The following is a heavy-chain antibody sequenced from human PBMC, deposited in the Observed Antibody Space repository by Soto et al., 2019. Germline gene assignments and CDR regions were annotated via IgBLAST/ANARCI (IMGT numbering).Heavy chain of an antibody. Sequence: SVKVSCKASGGTFSSYAISWVRQAPGQGLEWMGGIIPIFGTANYAQKFQGRVTITADESTSTAYMELSSLRSEDTAVYYCARAGTIAAGYYYGMDVWGQGTTVTVSS. CDR2: IIPIFGTA. V-gene: IGHV1-69*13. D-gene: IGHD6-13*01. CDR1: GGTFSSYA. CDR3: ARAGTIAAGYYYGMDV. J-gene: IGHJ6*02.